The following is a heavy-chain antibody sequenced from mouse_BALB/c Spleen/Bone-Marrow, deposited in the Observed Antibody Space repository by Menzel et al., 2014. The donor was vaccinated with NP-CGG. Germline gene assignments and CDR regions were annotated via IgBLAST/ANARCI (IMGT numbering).Heavy chain of an antibody. CDR2: ISTYYGDA. V-gene: IGHV1S137*01. CDR1: GYTFTDYA. CDR3: ASGNYYYAMDY. D-gene: IGHD2-1*01. J-gene: IGHJ4*01. Sequence: VQLQQSGAELVRPGVSVKISCKGSGYTFTDYAMHWVKQSHAKSLEWIGVISTYYGDASYNQKFKGKATMTVDKSSNTAYMELARLTSEDSAIYYCASGNYYYAMDYWRQGTSVTVSS.